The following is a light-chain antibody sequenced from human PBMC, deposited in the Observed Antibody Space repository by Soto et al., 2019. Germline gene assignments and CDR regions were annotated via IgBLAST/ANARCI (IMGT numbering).Light chain of an antibody. V-gene: IGKV1-39*01. CDR3: QQSYTMPYT. Sequence: DIQMTQSPSSLSASVGDRLTITCRASESISTFLNWYQNKPGAAPKLVIYAASTLQSGVPSRFSGSGSGTEFTRTISSVQPEDFAAYYCQQSYTMPYTFGQGTKVEIE. J-gene: IGKJ2*01. CDR1: ESISTF. CDR2: AAS.